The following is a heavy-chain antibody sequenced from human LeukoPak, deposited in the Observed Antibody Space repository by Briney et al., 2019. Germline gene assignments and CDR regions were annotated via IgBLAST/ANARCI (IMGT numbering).Heavy chain of an antibody. Sequence: PGGSLRLSCAASGFTFSSYGMHWVRQAPGKGLEWVAFIQYDGSNKYYADSVKGRFTISRDTSRNTLSLQMNSLRAEDTAVYYXXXDPXAYSSSWYFDFWGQGTLVTVSS. D-gene: IGHD6-13*01. CDR2: IQYDGSNK. J-gene: IGHJ4*02. CDR3: XXDPXAYSSSWYFDF. V-gene: IGHV3-30*02. CDR1: GFTFSSYG.